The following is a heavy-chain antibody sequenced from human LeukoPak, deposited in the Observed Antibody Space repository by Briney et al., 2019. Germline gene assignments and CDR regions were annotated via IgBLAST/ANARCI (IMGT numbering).Heavy chain of an antibody. Sequence: SETLSLTCTVSGGSLSSGGYYWRWIRQHPGKGLEWIGYIYYSGSTYYNPSLKSRVTISVDTSKNQFSLKLSSVTAADTAVYYCARATVTTRWFDPWGQGTLVTVSS. V-gene: IGHV4-31*03. D-gene: IGHD4-11*01. J-gene: IGHJ5*02. CDR1: GGSLSSGGYY. CDR3: ARATVTTRWFDP. CDR2: IYYSGST.